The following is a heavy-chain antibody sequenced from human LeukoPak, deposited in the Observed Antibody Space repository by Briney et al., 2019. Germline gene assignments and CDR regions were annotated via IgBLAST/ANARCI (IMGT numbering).Heavy chain of an antibody. V-gene: IGHV3-30*18. CDR3: AKDRSSSWTWTIDY. Sequence: PGGSLRLSCAASGFTFSSHGMHWVRQAPGKGLEWVALISYDGSNKYYADSVKGRFTISRDNSKNTLYLQMNSLRVEDTAMYYCAKDRSSSWTWTIDYWGQGTLVTVSS. CDR2: ISYDGSNK. D-gene: IGHD6-13*01. CDR1: GFTFSSHG. J-gene: IGHJ4*02.